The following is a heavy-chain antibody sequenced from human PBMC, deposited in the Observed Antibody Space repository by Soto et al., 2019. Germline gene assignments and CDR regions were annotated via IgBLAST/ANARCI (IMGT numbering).Heavy chain of an antibody. J-gene: IGHJ6*02. Sequence: SATLSLTCAIDRLSFLGYYWSWLRQPPGKGPEWIGEINHSGNTKYNPSLESRVTISVDTSKNQFSLKLNSVSAADTAVYYCARTGGMDVWSQGATVT. CDR1: RLSFLGYY. CDR3: ARTGGMDV. CDR2: INHSGNT. V-gene: IGHV4-34*01.